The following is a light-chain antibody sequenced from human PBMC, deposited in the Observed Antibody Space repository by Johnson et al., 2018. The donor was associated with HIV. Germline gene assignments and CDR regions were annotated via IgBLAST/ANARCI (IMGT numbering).Light chain of an antibody. Sequence: TQPPSVSAAPGQKVTISCSGSSSNIGHNYVSWYQQLPGTAPKLLIYENNKRPSRIPARFSGSKSGTSATLGITGLQTGDEADYYCATWDTGLSAGVFGTGTKVTVL. V-gene: IGLV1-51*02. CDR1: SSNIGHNY. CDR3: ATWDTGLSAGV. J-gene: IGLJ1*01. CDR2: ENN.